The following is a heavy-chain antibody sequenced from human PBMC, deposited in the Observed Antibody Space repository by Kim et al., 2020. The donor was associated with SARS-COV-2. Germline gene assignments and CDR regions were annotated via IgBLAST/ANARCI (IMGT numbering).Heavy chain of an antibody. CDR3: AKDTAAGPSMDV. CDR2: ISYDGSNK. Sequence: GGSLRLSCAASGFTFSSYGMHWVRQAPGKGLEWVAVISYDGSNKYYADSVKGRFTISRDNSKNTLYLQMNSLRAEDTAVYYCAKDTAAGPSMDVWGKGTT. V-gene: IGHV3-30*18. D-gene: IGHD6-13*01. CDR1: GFTFSSYG. J-gene: IGHJ6*03.